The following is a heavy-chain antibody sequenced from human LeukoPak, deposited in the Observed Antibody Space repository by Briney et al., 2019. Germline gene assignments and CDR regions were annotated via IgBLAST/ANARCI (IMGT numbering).Heavy chain of an antibody. V-gene: IGHV3-7*01. J-gene: IGHJ4*02. CDR1: GLIFGSSL. CDR3: ARDRGANCLDY. CDR2: IKHDGSAE. D-gene: IGHD4/OR15-4a*01. Sequence: GGSLRLSCAASGLIFGSSLMTWVRQTPDKGLEGVASIKHDGSAEYYVDSVRGRFTISRDNAQNSVYLQMNSMRAEDTAVYSCARDRGANCLDYSGQGTLVTVSS.